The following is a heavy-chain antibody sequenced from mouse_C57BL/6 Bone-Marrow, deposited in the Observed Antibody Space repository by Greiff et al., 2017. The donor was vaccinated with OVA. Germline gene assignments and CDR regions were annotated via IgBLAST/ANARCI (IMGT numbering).Heavy chain of an antibody. CDR2: ISNLAYSI. D-gene: IGHD1-1*01. V-gene: IGHV5-15*01. CDR1: GFTFSDYG. J-gene: IGHJ4*01. Sequence: EVKLMESGGGLVQPGGSLKLSCAASGFTFSDYGMAWVRQAPRKGPEWVAFISNLAYSIYYADTVTGRFTISRENAKNTLYLEMSSLRSEDTAMYYCARQDYGSSFYAMDYWGQGTSVTVSS. CDR3: ARQDYGSSFYAMDY.